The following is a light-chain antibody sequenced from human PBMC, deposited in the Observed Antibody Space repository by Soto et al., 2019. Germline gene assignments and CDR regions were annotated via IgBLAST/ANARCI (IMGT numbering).Light chain of an antibody. Sequence: IVLTQSPGTLSLSPWERATLSCRASQSVGSYLAWYQHKPGQAPRLLISDASNRATGIPARFSGSGSETDFTLTISSLEPEDSAVYYCQQRSNWPSLTFGGGTKVDIK. V-gene: IGKV3-11*01. CDR2: DAS. J-gene: IGKJ4*01. CDR1: QSVGSY. CDR3: QQRSNWPSLT.